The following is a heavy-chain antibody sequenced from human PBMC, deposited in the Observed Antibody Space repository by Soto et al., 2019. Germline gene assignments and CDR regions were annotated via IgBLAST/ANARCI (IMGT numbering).Heavy chain of an antibody. CDR1: GGSISSYY. V-gene: IGHV4-59*01. CDR3: ARAECNTVTCYPPAH. D-gene: IGHD2-15*01. Sequence: PSETLSLTCTVFGGSISSYYWSWIRQPPGKGLEWIGYIYYSGSTSYNPSLKSRVTISLDTSKNQFSLRLNSVTAADTAVYYCARAECNTVTCYPPAHWGQGTLVTVSS. J-gene: IGHJ4*02. CDR2: IYYSGST.